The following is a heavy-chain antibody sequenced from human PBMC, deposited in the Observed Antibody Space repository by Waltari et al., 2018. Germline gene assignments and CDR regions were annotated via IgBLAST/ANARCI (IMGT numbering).Heavy chain of an antibody. J-gene: IGHJ3*02. D-gene: IGHD1-1*01. CDR2: IYPDDFDV. CDR3: ARQDNDPTDAFDI. V-gene: IGHV5-51*01. CDR1: GYTFTNFW. Sequence: EVQLAQSGAEVRQPGESLKISCQASGYTFTNFWIGWVRQMPGKGLEWMGVIYPDDFDVRYSPSFQGQVTISADNSISTLYLQWSSPKASDTAMYYCARQDNDPTDAFDIWGQGTMVTV.